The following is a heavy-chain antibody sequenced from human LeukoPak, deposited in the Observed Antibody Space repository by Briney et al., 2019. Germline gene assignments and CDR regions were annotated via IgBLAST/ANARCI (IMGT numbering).Heavy chain of an antibody. V-gene: IGHV4-59*01. J-gene: IGHJ5*02. CDR3: ARGMAAAGTGWFDP. Sequence: GSLRLSCAASGFTFSSYSMNWVRQAPGKGLEWIGYIYYSGSTNYNPSLKSRVTISVDTSKNQFSLKLSSVTAADTAVYYCARGMAAAGTGWFDPWGQGTLVTVSS. CDR1: GFTFSSYS. D-gene: IGHD6-13*01. CDR2: IYYSGST.